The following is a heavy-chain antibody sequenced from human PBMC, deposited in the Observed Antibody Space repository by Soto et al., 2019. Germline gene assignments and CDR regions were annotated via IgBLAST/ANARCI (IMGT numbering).Heavy chain of an antibody. V-gene: IGHV4-39*01. CDR1: GGSISSSSYY. J-gene: IGHJ3*02. D-gene: IGHD6-13*01. Sequence: SETLSLTCTVSGGSISSSSYYWGWIRQPPGKGLEWIGSIYYSGSTYYNPSLKSRVTISVDTSKNQFSLKLSSVTAADTAVYYCARHGAAADEKQTDAFDIWGQGTMVTVSS. CDR3: ARHGAAADEKQTDAFDI. CDR2: IYYSGST.